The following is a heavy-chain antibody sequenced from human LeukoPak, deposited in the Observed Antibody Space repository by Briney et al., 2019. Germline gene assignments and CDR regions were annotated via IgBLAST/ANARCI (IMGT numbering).Heavy chain of an antibody. D-gene: IGHD3-10*01. J-gene: IGHJ6*03. Sequence: GGSLRLSCAASGFTFSSYWMSWVRQAPGKGPEWVANIKQDGSEKYYVDSVKGRFTISRDNAKNSLYLQMNSLRAEDTAVYYCARDTLYGSGSYYTVKYYYYMDVWGKGTTVTVSS. CDR3: ARDTLYGSGSYYTVKYYYYMDV. CDR1: GFTFSSYW. CDR2: IKQDGSEK. V-gene: IGHV3-7*01.